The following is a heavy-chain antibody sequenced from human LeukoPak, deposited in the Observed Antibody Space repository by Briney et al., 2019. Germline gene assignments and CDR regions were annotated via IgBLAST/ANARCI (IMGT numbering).Heavy chain of an antibody. D-gene: IGHD3-22*01. CDR1: GGTFSSYA. J-gene: IGHJ5*02. Sequence: AASVKVSCKASGGTFSSYAISWVRQAPGQGLEWMGRIIPILGIANYAQKFQGRVTITADKSTSTAYTELSSLRSEDTAVYYCASEDFNYYDSSGYFPRGPFDPWGQGTLVTVSS. CDR2: IIPILGIA. CDR3: ASEDFNYYDSSGYFPRGPFDP. V-gene: IGHV1-69*04.